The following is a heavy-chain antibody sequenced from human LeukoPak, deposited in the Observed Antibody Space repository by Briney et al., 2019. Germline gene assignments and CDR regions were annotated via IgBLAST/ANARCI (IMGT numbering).Heavy chain of an antibody. CDR2: ISGSGGST. J-gene: IGHJ4*02. CDR3: VRKVPHGGNPFDY. CDR1: GFTFNSYA. D-gene: IGHD4-23*01. V-gene: IGHV3-23*01. Sequence: GGSLRLSCAASGFTFNSYAMSWVRQAPGKGLEWVSAISGSGGSTYYADSVKGRFTISRDNSKNTLYLQMNSLRAEDTAVYYCVRKVPHGGNPFDYWGQGTLVTVSS.